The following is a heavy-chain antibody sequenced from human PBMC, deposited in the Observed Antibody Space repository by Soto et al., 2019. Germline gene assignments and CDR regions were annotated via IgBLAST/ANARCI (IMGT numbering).Heavy chain of an antibody. J-gene: IGHJ4*02. CDR3: ARAGHYYILTGYYSPSGFDF. CDR2: ISGYNGNT. V-gene: IGHV1-18*01. CDR1: GYTFTSYG. Sequence: ASVKVSCKTSGYTFTSYGFSWVRQAPGQGLEWLGWISGYNGNTNYAQKLQGRVTMTQDTSTSTVYMELRSLRSDDTAVYYCARAGHYYILTGYYSPSGFDFWGQGTLVTVSS. D-gene: IGHD3-9*01.